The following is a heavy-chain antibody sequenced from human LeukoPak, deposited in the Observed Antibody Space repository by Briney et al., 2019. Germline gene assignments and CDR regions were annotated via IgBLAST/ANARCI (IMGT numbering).Heavy chain of an antibody. CDR3: ARDRLYYYDSSFDY. CDR2: ISAYNGNT. CDR1: GYTFTSYG. D-gene: IGHD3-22*01. J-gene: IGHJ4*02. Sequence: ASVKVSCKASGYTFTSYGISWVRQAPGQGLEWMGWISAYNGNTNYAQKLQGRVTITTDTSTSTAYLALRSLRSDDTAVYYCARDRLYYYDSSFDYWGQGTLVTVSS. V-gene: IGHV1-18*01.